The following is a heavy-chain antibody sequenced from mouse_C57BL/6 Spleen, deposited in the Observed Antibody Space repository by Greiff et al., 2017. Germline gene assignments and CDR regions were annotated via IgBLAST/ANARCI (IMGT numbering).Heavy chain of an antibody. D-gene: IGHD4-1*01. V-gene: IGHV1-18*01. CDR2: INPNNGGT. CDR1: GYTFTDYN. CDR3: ARRANWGYWYFDV. Sequence: EVQLQQSGPELVKPGASVKIPCKASGYTFTDYNMDWVKQSHGKSLEWIGDINPNNGGTIYNQKFKGKATLTVDKSSSTAYMELRSLTSEATAVYYWARRANWGYWYFDVWGTGTTVTVSS. J-gene: IGHJ1*03.